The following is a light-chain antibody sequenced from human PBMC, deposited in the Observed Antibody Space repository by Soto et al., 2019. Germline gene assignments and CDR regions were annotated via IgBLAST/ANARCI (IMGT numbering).Light chain of an antibody. Sequence: EIVMTQSPATLSVSPGERATLSCRASQRMSSNLAWYQQKPGQAPRLLIYGASTRATGIPARFSGSGSGTEFTLTISSLQSEDSAVYYCQQYDNAPFTFGPGTRVGIK. V-gene: IGKV3-15*01. J-gene: IGKJ3*01. CDR3: QQYDNAPFT. CDR1: QRMSSN. CDR2: GAS.